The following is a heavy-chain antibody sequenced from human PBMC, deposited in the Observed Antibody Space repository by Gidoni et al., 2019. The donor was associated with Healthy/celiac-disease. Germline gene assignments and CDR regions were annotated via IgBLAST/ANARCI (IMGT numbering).Heavy chain of an antibody. CDR3: ARVEVYCSSTSCWGMDV. CDR2: IYTSGST. CDR1: GGSIRRYY. V-gene: IGHV4-4*07. D-gene: IGHD2-2*01. Sequence: QVQLQESGPGLVKPSETLSLTCTVSGGSIRRYYWSWIRQPAGKGLEWIGRIYTSGSTNYNPSLKSRVTMSVDTSKNQFSLKLSSVTAADTAVYYCARVEVYCSSTSCWGMDVWGHGTTVTVSS. J-gene: IGHJ6*02.